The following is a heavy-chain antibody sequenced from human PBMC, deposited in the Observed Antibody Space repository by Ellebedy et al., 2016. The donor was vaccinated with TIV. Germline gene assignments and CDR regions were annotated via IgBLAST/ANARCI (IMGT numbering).Heavy chain of an antibody. CDR2: IYPGDSDT. J-gene: IGHJ2*01. Sequence: KVSXKGSRYTLDIDWIAWVRQMPGKGLEWMGIIYPGDSDTRYSPSFQGQVTISVDKSINTAYLQWNSLKTSDTAIYYCARDPSGRPNYYFDIWGRGTLVTVSS. CDR1: RYTLDIDW. CDR3: ARDPSGRPNYYFDI. V-gene: IGHV5-51*01. D-gene: IGHD4/OR15-4a*01.